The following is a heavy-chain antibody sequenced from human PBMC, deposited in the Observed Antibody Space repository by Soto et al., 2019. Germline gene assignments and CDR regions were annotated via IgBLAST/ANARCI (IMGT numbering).Heavy chain of an antibody. CDR1: GGSFSGYY. CDR3: ARGYCTNGVCYKAPDSVDY. D-gene: IGHD2-8*01. J-gene: IGHJ4*02. V-gene: IGHV4-34*01. Sequence: QVQLQQWGAGLLKPSETLSLTCAVYGGSFSGYYWSWIRQPPGKGLEWIGEINHSGSTNYNPSLKSRVTISVDTSKNQFSLKLSSVTAADTAVYYCARGYCTNGVCYKAPDSVDYWGQGTLVTVSS. CDR2: INHSGST.